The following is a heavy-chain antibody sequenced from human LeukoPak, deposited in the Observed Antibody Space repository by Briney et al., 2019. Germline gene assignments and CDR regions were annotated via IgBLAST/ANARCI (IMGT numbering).Heavy chain of an antibody. CDR1: GGSISSYY. CDR3: ASVRIAVAGACFDY. Sequence: PSETLSLTCTVSGGSISSYYWSWIRQPPGKGLEWIGYIYYSGSTNYNPSLKSRVTISVDTSKNQFSPKLSSVTAADTAVYYCASVRIAVAGACFDYWGQGTLVTVSS. J-gene: IGHJ4*02. V-gene: IGHV4-59*08. CDR2: IYYSGST. D-gene: IGHD6-19*01.